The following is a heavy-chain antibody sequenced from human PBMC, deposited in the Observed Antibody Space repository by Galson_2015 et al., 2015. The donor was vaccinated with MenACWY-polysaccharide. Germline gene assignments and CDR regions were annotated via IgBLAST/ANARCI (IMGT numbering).Heavy chain of an antibody. Sequence: SLRLSCATSGFTFRSYTMSWVRQAPGKGLKWVSGISGSGASKYYADSVKCRFTISRDNVKNTMYLQMNSLRDADTAVYYCSRVSQYSANYGGDWAQGSLAPVSS. CDR3: SRVSQYSANYGGD. D-gene: IGHD6-6*01. CDR1: GFTFRSYT. CDR2: ISGSGASK. V-gene: IGHV3-23*01. J-gene: IGHJ4*02.